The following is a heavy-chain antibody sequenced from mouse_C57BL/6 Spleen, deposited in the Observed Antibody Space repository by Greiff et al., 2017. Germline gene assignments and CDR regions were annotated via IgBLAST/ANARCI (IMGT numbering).Heavy chain of an antibody. CDR2: INPNNGGT. J-gene: IGHJ1*03. CDR1: GYTFPDYN. V-gene: IGHV1-18*01. Sequence: SGPELVKPGASVKIPCKASGYTFPDYNMDWVKQSHGKSLEWIGDINPNNGGTIYNQKFKGKATLTVDQSSSTAYMELRSLTSEDTAVYYCARYHYGSSYAYFGVWGTRTTGTVSS. D-gene: IGHD1-1*01. CDR3: ARYHYGSSYAYFGV.